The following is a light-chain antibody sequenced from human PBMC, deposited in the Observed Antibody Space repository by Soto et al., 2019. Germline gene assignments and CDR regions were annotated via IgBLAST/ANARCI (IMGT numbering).Light chain of an antibody. J-gene: IGKJ3*01. V-gene: IGKV1-5*03. CDR1: QSISSW. Sequence: DIQMTQSPSSLSASVGDRVAIPCRARQSISSWLAWYPQKPGKTPKLLVYQASTLESGVPSRFSGSGSGTEFTLTISSLEPKDFAIYYCQQHSNFFGPGTKVDI. CDR2: QAS. CDR3: QQHSNF.